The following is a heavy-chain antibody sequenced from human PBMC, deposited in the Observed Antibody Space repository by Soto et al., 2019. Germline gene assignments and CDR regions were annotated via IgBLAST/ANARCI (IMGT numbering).Heavy chain of an antibody. D-gene: IGHD6-13*01. CDR1: GFTFGDYA. J-gene: IGHJ6*02. CDR3: TREYSSSWYRTSSMDV. CDR2: SRSKAYGGTT. V-gene: IGHV3-49*03. Sequence: PGGSLRLSCTASGFTFGDYAMSWFRQAPGKGLEWVGFSRSKAYGGTTEYAASVKGRFTISRDDSKSIAYLQMNSLKTEDTAVYYCTREYSSSWYRTSSMDVWGQGTTVTVSS.